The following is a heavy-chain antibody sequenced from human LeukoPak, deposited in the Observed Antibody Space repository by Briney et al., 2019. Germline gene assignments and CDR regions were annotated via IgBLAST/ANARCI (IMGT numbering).Heavy chain of an antibody. CDR2: ISDSGGDT. CDR1: GFTFSSYA. Sequence: PGGSLRLSCVASGFTFSSYALNWVRQTPGKGLEWVSAISDSGGDTYYADSVKGRFTISRDNSKNTLSLQMHSLRVEDTAVYYCARRSPSSGFYYYFDYWGQGTLVTVSS. V-gene: IGHV3-23*01. D-gene: IGHD6-19*01. CDR3: ARRSPSSGFYYYFDY. J-gene: IGHJ4*02.